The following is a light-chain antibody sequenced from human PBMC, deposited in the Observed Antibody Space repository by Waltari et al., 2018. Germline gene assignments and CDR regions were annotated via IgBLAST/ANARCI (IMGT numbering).Light chain of an antibody. J-gene: IGLJ3*02. CDR1: SSSIGTNT. CDR2: NND. CDR3: AAWDDSLNGWV. Sequence: QSVLTQPPSASGTPGQRVTISCSGSSSSIGTNTLNWYQHLPGTAPKLLIYNNDKRPSGVPDRFSGSNSGTSASLAIGGLQSEDEADYYCAAWDDSLNGWVFGGGTKLTVL. V-gene: IGLV1-44*01.